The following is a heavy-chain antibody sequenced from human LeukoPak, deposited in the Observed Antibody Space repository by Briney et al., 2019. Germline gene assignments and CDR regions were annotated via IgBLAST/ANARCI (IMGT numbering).Heavy chain of an antibody. CDR1: GFTFSSYW. CDR3: AREGGYSHAFDY. J-gene: IGHJ4*02. Sequence: GGSLRLSCTASGFTFSSYWMYWVRQAPGKGLVWVSRINSDGSSTSHADSVKGRFTISRDNAKNTLYLQMNGLRAEDTAVYYCAREGGYSHAFDYWGQGTLVTVSS. D-gene: IGHD3-22*01. V-gene: IGHV3-74*01. CDR2: INSDGSST.